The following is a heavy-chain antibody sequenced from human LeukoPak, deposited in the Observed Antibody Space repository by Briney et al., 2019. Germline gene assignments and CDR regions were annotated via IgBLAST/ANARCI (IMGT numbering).Heavy chain of an antibody. CDR3: ARLGAMIVVGHY. CDR2: ISSSGSTI. V-gene: IGHV3-11*01. Sequence: GGPLSFSCAASRFTFSDYYMGWLRQAPGKGREWVSYISSSGSTIYYADSVKGRFTIARDTANTSLHLQMNSQTAHATASYYCARLGAMIVVGHYWPRGTLVSVP. D-gene: IGHD3-22*01. J-gene: IGHJ4*02. CDR1: RFTFSDYY.